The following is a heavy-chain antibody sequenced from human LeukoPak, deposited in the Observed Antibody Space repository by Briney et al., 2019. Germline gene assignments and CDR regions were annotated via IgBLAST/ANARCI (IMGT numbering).Heavy chain of an antibody. J-gene: IGHJ5*02. CDR2: LKPDGSEK. CDR1: GFTFRTSW. CDR3: ARDLRSALIA. D-gene: IGHD2/OR15-2a*01. Sequence: GGSLRLSCAASGFTFRTSWMTWVRQAPGKGLEWVANLKPDGSEKNYVDSVKGRFTISRDNAENSLSLQTNSLRAEDTALYYCARDLRSALIAWGQGILVTVSS. V-gene: IGHV3-7*01.